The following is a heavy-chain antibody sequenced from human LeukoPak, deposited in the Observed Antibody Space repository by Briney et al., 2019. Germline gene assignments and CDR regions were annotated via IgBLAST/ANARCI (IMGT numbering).Heavy chain of an antibody. Sequence: SVKVSCKASGGTFSRYAISWVRQAPGQGLEWMGGIIPIFGTANFAQKFQGRVTITADESTSTAYMELSSLRSEDTAVYYCARNIVVVPEVDYYYYYMGVWGKGTTVTVSS. J-gene: IGHJ6*03. D-gene: IGHD2-2*01. CDR3: ARNIVVVPEVDYYYYYMGV. CDR2: IIPIFGTA. V-gene: IGHV1-69*01. CDR1: GGTFSRYA.